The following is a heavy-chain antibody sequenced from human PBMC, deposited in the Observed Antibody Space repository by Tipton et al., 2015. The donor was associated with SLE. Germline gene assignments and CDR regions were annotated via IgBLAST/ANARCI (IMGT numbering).Heavy chain of an antibody. Sequence: TLSLTCTVSGGSISSSSYYWGWIRQPPGKGLEWIGSIYYGGSTYYNPSLKSRVTISVDTSKNQFSLKLSSVTAADTAVYYCARVNVDTAMVNYWGQGTLVTVSS. J-gene: IGHJ4*02. D-gene: IGHD5-18*01. CDR3: ARVNVDTAMVNY. CDR2: IYYGGST. CDR1: GGSISSSSYY. V-gene: IGHV4-39*07.